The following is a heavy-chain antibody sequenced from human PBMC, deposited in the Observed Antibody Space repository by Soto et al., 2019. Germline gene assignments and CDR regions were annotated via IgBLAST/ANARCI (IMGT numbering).Heavy chain of an antibody. V-gene: IGHV1-18*01. Sequence: GASVKVSCKASGYTFTSYGISWVRQAPGQGLEWMGWISAYNGNTNYAQKLQGRVTMTTDTSTSTAYMELRSLRSDDTAVYYCARDRPPIVVVVAATHWFDPWGQGTLVTVSS. J-gene: IGHJ5*02. D-gene: IGHD2-15*01. CDR3: ARDRPPIVVVVAATHWFDP. CDR1: GYTFTSYG. CDR2: ISAYNGNT.